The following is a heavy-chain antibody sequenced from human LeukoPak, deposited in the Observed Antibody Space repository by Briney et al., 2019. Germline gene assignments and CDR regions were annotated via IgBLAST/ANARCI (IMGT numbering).Heavy chain of an antibody. CDR1: GFTFSSYA. J-gene: IGHJ4*02. V-gene: IGHV3-23*01. Sequence: GGSLRLSCAASGFTFSSYAMSWVRQAPGKGLEWVSGISDSIGSTYYADSVKGRFTISRDNSKNTLYLQMNSLRAEDTAVYYCARDLRFAYYYYYDSSGYPDYWGQGTLVTVSS. D-gene: IGHD3-22*01. CDR3: ARDLRFAYYYYYDSSGYPDY. CDR2: ISDSIGST.